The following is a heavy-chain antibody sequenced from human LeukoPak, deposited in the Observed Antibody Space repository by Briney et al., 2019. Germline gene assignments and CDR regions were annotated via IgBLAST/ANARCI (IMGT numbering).Heavy chain of an antibody. CDR2: IHTDGSRI. D-gene: IGHD5-18*01. J-gene: IGHJ4*02. CDR3: ARGRAGHLWDGGNYDY. Sequence: PGGSLRLSCAASGFTFSSYWMHCVRQGPGKGLVWVSRIHTDGSRINYADSVKGRFTISRDNAKNTLYLQMNSLRHDRTTLYDCARGRAGHLWDGGNYDYWGQGSLVTVSS. V-gene: IGHV3-74*01. CDR1: GFTFSSYW.